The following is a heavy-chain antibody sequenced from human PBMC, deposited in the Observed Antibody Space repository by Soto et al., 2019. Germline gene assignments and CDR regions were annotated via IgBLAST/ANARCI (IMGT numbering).Heavy chain of an antibody. J-gene: IGHJ4*02. Sequence: ASVKVSCKASGYTFTSYGISWVRQAPGQGLEWMGWISAYNGNTNYAQKLQGRVTMTTDTSTSTAYMELRSLRSDDTAVYYCARDKHGDYSSDYWGQGPLVNVSS. CDR3: ARDKHGDYSSDY. CDR2: ISAYNGNT. D-gene: IGHD2-21*02. CDR1: GYTFTSYG. V-gene: IGHV1-18*01.